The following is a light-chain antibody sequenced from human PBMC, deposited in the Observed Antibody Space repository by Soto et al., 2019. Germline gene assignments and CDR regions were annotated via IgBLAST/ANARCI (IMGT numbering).Light chain of an antibody. CDR1: QSISNW. V-gene: IGKV1-5*03. J-gene: IGKJ1*01. Sequence: DIQMTQSPSTLSASPGDRVTITCRSSQSISNWLAWYQQKPGRAPKLLIYKASTLESGVPSRFSGSGSGTKFTLTISSLQPDDFAIYYCQQYNDYWTFGQGTKVDIK. CDR2: KAS. CDR3: QQYNDYWT.